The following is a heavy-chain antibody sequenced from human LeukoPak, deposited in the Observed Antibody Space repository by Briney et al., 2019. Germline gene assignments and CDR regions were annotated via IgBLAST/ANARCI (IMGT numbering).Heavy chain of an antibody. J-gene: IGHJ4*02. CDR2: ISSSSSYI. CDR1: GFTFSSYS. D-gene: IGHD3-10*01. Sequence: GGSLRLSCAASGFTFSSYSMNWVRQAPGKGLEWVSSISSSSSYIYYADSVKGRFTISRDNAKNSLYLQMNSLRAEGTAVYYCAREVGRGEIDYWGQGTLVTVSS. CDR3: AREVGRGEIDY. V-gene: IGHV3-21*01.